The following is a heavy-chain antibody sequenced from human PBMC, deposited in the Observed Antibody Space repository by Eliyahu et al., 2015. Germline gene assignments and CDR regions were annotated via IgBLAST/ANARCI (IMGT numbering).Heavy chain of an antibody. J-gene: IGHJ4*02. D-gene: IGHD3-16*02. Sequence: QLQLQESGPGLVKPSETLSLTCTVSGGSISSSSYYWGWIRQPPGKGLEWIGSIYYSGSTYYNPSLKSRVTISVDTSKNQFSLKLSSVTAADTAVYYCARANVPGYDYVWGSYRTFDYWGQGTLVTVSS. V-gene: IGHV4-39*07. CDR1: GGSISSSSYY. CDR2: IYYSGST. CDR3: ARANVPGYDYVWGSYRTFDY.